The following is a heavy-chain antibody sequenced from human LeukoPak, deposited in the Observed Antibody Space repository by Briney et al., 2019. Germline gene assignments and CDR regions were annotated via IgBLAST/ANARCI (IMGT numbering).Heavy chain of an antibody. CDR1: GGTFSSYA. J-gene: IGHJ1*01. Sequence: ASVKVSCKASGGTFSSYAISWVRQAPGQGLEWMGGIIPIFGTANYAQKFQGRVTITTDESTSTAYMELSSLRSEDTAVYYCARDGRYCSGGSCYSPHNRGQGTLVTVSS. D-gene: IGHD2-15*01. V-gene: IGHV1-69*05. CDR2: IIPIFGTA. CDR3: ARDGRYCSGGSCYSPHN.